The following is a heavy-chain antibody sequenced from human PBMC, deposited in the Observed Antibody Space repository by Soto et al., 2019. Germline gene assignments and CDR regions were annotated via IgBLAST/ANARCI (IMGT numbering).Heavy chain of an antibody. V-gene: IGHV4-38-2*02. J-gene: IGHJ6*02. CDR1: GYSISSGYY. CDR2: IYHSGST. CDR3: ARDDGVATTMGYGRYYYYGMDV. Sequence: PSETLSLTCAVSGYSISSGYYWGWIRQPPGKGLEWIGSIYHSGSTYYNPSLKSRVTISVDTSKNQFSLKLSSVTAADTAVYYCARDDGVATTMGYGRYYYYGMDVWGQGTTVTVSS. D-gene: IGHD5-12*01.